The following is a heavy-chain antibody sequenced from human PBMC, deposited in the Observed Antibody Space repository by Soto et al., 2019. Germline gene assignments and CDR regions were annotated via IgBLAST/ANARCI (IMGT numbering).Heavy chain of an antibody. CDR2: VNGDASII. D-gene: IGHD2-2*01. CDR1: GFTFSGYW. V-gene: IGHV3-74*01. CDR3: ARSIPGS. Sequence: GGSLRLSCAASGFTFSGYWMNWVRQVPGKGLVWVSRVNGDASIIEYADSEKGRINISRDNAKNTLDLQMNSLRVEDTAVYYCARSIPGSWGQGT. J-gene: IGHJ4*02.